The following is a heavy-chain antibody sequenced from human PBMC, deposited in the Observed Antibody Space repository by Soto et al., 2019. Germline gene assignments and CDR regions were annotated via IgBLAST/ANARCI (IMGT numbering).Heavy chain of an antibody. CDR1: GFSLTTRGVG. Sequence: QITLKESGPTLVKPTQTLTLTCTFSGFSLTTRGVGVGWIRQPPGKALECLALIYWDDDKRYSPSLQSRLSITQDTSKNQVVLTMTNVDPVETATYYCAHIPNYYQYDWFDPWGQGTLVSVSS. V-gene: IGHV2-5*02. D-gene: IGHD3-16*01. J-gene: IGHJ5*02. CDR3: AHIPNYYQYDWFDP. CDR2: IYWDDDK.